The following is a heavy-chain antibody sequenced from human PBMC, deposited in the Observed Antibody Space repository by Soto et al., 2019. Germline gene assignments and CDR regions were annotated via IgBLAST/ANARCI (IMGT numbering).Heavy chain of an antibody. CDR2: IIRIFGTP. Sequence: QVQLVQSGAEVKKPGSSVKVSCKASGGTFSSYAINWVRQAPGQGLEWMGGIIRIFGTPDYAQRFQGRVTITADESTSTAYMELSSLRSEDTAVYYCARQGSNEYYYDGMDGWGQGTTVTVSS. CDR1: GGTFSSYA. J-gene: IGHJ6*02. D-gene: IGHD3-10*01. V-gene: IGHV1-69*12. CDR3: ARQGSNEYYYDGMDG.